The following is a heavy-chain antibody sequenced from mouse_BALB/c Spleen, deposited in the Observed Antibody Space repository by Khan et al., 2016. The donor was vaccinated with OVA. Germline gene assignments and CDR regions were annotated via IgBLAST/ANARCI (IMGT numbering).Heavy chain of an antibody. J-gene: IGHJ4*01. V-gene: IGHV1-4*01. CDR1: GYTFTSHT. D-gene: IGHD2-14*01. CDR2: INPRSGYT. Sequence: QVQLQQSGAELARPGASVRMSCKASGYTFTSHTMHWVKQRPGQVLEWIGYINPRSGYTQYNQKFNDKATLTADISSSTAYMQLSSLTSEDSAVYYCARRTTEYALDYWGQGTSVTVSS. CDR3: ARRTTEYALDY.